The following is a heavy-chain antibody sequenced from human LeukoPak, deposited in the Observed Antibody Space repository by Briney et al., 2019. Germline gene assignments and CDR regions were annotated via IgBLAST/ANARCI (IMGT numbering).Heavy chain of an antibody. CDR2: IKQDGSEK. V-gene: IGHV3-7*01. CDR1: GFTFSSYW. CDR3: ARTLYYYDSSGYGGIGY. D-gene: IGHD3-22*01. Sequence: QPGGSLRLSCAASGFTFSSYWMSWVRQAPGKGLEWVANIKQDGSEKYYVDSVKGRFTISRDNAKNSLYLQMNSLRAEDTAAYYCARTLYYYDSSGYGGIGYWGQGTLVTVSS. J-gene: IGHJ4*02.